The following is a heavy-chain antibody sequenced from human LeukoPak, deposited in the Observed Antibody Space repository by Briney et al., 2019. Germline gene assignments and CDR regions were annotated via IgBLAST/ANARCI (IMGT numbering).Heavy chain of an antibody. D-gene: IGHD1-26*01. Sequence: SVKVSCKASGGTFSSYAISWVRQAPGQGLEWMGGIIPIFGTANYAQKFQGRVTITTDESTSTAYMELSSLRSEDTAVYYCASVTPSSGSYYDYWGQGTLVTVSS. CDR2: IIPIFGTA. CDR3: ASVTPSSGSYYDY. CDR1: GGTFSSYA. J-gene: IGHJ4*02. V-gene: IGHV1-69*05.